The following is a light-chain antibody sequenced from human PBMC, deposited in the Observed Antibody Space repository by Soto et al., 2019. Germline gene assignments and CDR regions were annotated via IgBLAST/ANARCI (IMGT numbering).Light chain of an antibody. CDR3: HQYTVSWA. CDR2: KGS. CDR1: QRVNDW. Sequence: DIQMTQSPSPLSASVGDRVTITCRASQRVNDWMAWYQQKPGKAPKLLIYKGSILENGVPSRFSGGGAGTEFTLAISSLQPDDFATYYCHQYTVSWAFGPGT. V-gene: IGKV1-5*03. J-gene: IGKJ1*01.